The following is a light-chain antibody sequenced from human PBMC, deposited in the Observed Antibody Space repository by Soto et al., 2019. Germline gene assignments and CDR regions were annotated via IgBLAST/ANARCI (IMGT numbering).Light chain of an antibody. CDR2: AAS. V-gene: IGKV1-5*01. CDR3: QQYYSFPWT. J-gene: IGKJ1*01. CDR1: QTISSW. Sequence: DIQMTQSPSTLSGSVGDRVTITCRASQTISSWLAWYQQKPGKAPELVIYAASTLQSGVPSRFSGSGSGTDFTLTISCLQSEDFATYYCQQYYSFPWTFGQGTEVDI.